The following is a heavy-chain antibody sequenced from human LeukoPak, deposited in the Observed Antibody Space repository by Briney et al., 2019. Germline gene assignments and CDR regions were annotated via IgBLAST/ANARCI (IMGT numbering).Heavy chain of an antibody. V-gene: IGHV4-34*01. CDR3: AGRRLGRWPPFDY. D-gene: IGHD4-23*01. Sequence: SETLSLTCAVYGGSFSGYYWSWIRQPPGKGLEWIGEINHSGSTNYNPSLKSRVTISVDTSKNQFSLKLSSVTAADTAVYYCAGRRLGRWPPFDYWGQETRATVSS. CDR2: INHSGST. J-gene: IGHJ4*02. CDR1: GGSFSGYY.